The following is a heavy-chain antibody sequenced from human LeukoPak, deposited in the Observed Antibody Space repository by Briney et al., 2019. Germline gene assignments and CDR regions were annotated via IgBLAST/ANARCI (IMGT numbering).Heavy chain of an antibody. Sequence: SETLSLTCTVSGGSISSSSYYWGWIRQPPGRGLEWIGSIYYSGSSYYNPSLKSRVTISVATSKNQFSLKLSSVTAAATAVCYCARVACGKGYPFDYWGQGTLVTVSS. D-gene: IGHD2-15*01. V-gene: IGHV4-39*07. CDR3: ARVACGKGYPFDY. CDR2: IYYSGSS. CDR1: GGSISSSSYY. J-gene: IGHJ4*02.